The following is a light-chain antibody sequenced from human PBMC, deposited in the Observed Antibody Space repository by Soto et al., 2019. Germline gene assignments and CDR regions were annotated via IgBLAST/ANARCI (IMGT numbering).Light chain of an antibody. Sequence: QSVLTQQPSTSGTPGQRVTISCSGSSSNIGSNTVNWCRQLPGTAPKLLIYSSYQRPSGVPDRFSGSHSGTSASLAISGLQSEDEADYYCAAWDDSLNAWVFGGGTKLTVL. CDR3: AAWDDSLNAWV. J-gene: IGLJ3*02. CDR1: SSNIGSNT. CDR2: SSY. V-gene: IGLV1-44*01.